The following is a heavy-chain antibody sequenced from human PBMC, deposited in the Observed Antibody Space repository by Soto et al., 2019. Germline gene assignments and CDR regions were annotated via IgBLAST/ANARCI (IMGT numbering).Heavy chain of an antibody. V-gene: IGHV1-69*13. CDR3: ARHYYDSSGYDH. J-gene: IGHJ5*02. Sequence: GASVKVSCKASGGTFSSYAISWVRQAPGQGLEWMGGIIPIFGTANYAQKFQGRVTITADESTSTAYMGLSSLRSEDTAVYYCARHYYDSSGYDHWGQGTLVTVSS. CDR1: GGTFSSYA. D-gene: IGHD3-22*01. CDR2: IIPIFGTA.